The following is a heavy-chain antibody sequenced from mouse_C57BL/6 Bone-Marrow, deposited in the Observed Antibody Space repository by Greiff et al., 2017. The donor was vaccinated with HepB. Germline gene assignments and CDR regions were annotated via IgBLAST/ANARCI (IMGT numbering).Heavy chain of an antibody. V-gene: IGHV5-12*01. CDR1: GFTFSDYY. CDR3: ARDYGYNYAMDY. J-gene: IGHJ4*01. D-gene: IGHD2-2*01. CDR2: ISNGGGST. Sequence: EVQGVESGGGLVQPGGSLKLSCAASGFTFSDYYMYWVRQTPEKRLEWVAYISNGGGSTYYPDTVKGRFTISRDNAKNTLYPQMSRLKPEDTARHYCARDYGYNYAMDYWGQGTSVTVSS.